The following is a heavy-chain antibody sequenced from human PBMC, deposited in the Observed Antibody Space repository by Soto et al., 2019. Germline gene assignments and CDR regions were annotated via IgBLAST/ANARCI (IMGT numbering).Heavy chain of an antibody. D-gene: IGHD3-9*01. CDR2: INHSGNT. Sequence: SETLSLTCAVYGGSFSGYYWSWIRQPPGKGLEWIGEINHSGNTNYNPSLKSRVTISVDTSKNQFSLKLSSVTAADTAVYYCARSFAGGYDILTGLFDYWGQGTLVTVSS. V-gene: IGHV4-34*01. J-gene: IGHJ4*02. CDR3: ARSFAGGYDILTGLFDY. CDR1: GGSFSGYY.